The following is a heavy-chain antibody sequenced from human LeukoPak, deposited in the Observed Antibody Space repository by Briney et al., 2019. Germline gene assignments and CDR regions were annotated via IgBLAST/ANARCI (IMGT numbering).Heavy chain of an antibody. CDR2: IYHSGST. J-gene: IGHJ4*02. V-gene: IGHV4-38-2*02. Sequence: SETLSLTCTVSGYSISSGHYWGWIRQPPGKGLEWIGSIYHSGSTYYNPSLKSRVTISVDTSKNQFSLKLSSVTAADTAVYYCAKGTMIVVDHLAYFDYWGQGTLVTVSS. D-gene: IGHD3-22*01. CDR3: AKGTMIVVDHLAYFDY. CDR1: GYSISSGHY.